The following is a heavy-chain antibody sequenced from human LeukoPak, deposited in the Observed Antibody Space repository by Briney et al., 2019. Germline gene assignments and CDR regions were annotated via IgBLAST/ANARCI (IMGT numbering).Heavy chain of an antibody. CDR2: ISGSGGTT. Sequence: GGSLRLSCAASGFTFSSYAMSWVRQAPGKGLEWVSDISGSGGTTYYADSVNGRFTISRDNSKNTLYLQMNSLRAEDTAVYYCAKVRGESGSLDYWGQGTLVTVSS. J-gene: IGHJ4*02. V-gene: IGHV3-23*01. CDR3: AKVRGESGSLDY. CDR1: GFTFSSYA. D-gene: IGHD3-10*01.